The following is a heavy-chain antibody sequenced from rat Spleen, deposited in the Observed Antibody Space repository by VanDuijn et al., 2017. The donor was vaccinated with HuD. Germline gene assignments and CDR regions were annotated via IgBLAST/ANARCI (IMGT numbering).Heavy chain of an antibody. CDR3: ATQRNLNWFPY. J-gene: IGHJ3*01. CDR2: ISYDGSST. V-gene: IGHV5-29*01. Sequence: EVQLVESDGGLVQPGRSLKLSCAASGFTFSDYYMAWVRQAPTKGLEWVATISYDGSSTYYRDSVKGRFTISRDNAKSTLYLQMDSLRSEDTATYYCATQRNLNWFPYWGQGTLVTVSS. CDR1: GFTFSDYY.